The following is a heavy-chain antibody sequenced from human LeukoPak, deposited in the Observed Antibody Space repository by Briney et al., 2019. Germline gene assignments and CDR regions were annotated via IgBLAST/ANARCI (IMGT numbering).Heavy chain of an antibody. V-gene: IGHV3-11*01. CDR3: TFRLDNYFDV. J-gene: IGHJ2*01. D-gene: IGHD5-12*01. CDR1: GFTFSDYY. CDR2: INSIGSTI. Sequence: GGSLRLSCAPSGFTFSDYYMGWIRQAPGKGLEWVSYINSIGSTIHYADSVKGRFTISRDNAKSSLFLQMNSLRAEDTAVYYCTFRLDNYFDVWGRGSLVTVSS.